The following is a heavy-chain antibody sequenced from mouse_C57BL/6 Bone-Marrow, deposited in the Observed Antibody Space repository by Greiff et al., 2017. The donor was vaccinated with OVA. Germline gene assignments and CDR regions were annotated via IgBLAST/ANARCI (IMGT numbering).Heavy chain of an antibody. CDR2: ISDGGSYT. CDR3: ARVDYYGSSWGY. Sequence: EVHLVESGGGLVKPGGSLKLSCAASGFTFSSYAMSWVRQTPEKRLEWVATISDGGSYTYYPDNVKGRFTISRDNAKNNLYLQMSHLKSEDTAIYYCARVDYYGSSWGYWGHGTTLTVSS. CDR1: GFTFSSYA. J-gene: IGHJ2*01. V-gene: IGHV5-4*01. D-gene: IGHD1-1*01.